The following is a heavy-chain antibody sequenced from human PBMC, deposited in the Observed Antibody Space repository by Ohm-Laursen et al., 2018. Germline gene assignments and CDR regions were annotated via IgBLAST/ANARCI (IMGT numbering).Heavy chain of an antibody. J-gene: IGHJ4*02. CDR1: GGTFSSYA. V-gene: IGHV1-69*05. D-gene: IGHD3-22*01. CDR3: ARGRHYDSSGNYYAKDL. CDR2: IIPIFGTA. Sequence: SVKVSCNASGGTFSSYAISWVRQAPGQGLEWMGGIIPIFGTANYAQKFQGRVTMTRDNSISTAYLELSSLRSEDTAVYYCARGRHYDSSGNYYAKDLWGQGTLVTVSS.